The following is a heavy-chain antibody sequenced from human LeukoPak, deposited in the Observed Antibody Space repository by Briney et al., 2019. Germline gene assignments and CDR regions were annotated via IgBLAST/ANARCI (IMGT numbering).Heavy chain of an antibody. CDR1: GFTFSDYY. J-gene: IGHJ3*02. Sequence: GGSLRLSCAASGFTFSDYYMTWIRRAPGKGLEWVSYISSGGSSIYYADSVKGRFTISRDNAKNSLYLHMNSLRADDTAVYYCARYSTSPTKAFDIWGQGTMVTVSS. CDR2: ISSGGSSI. V-gene: IGHV3-11*04. CDR3: ARYSTSPTKAFDI. D-gene: IGHD6-6*01.